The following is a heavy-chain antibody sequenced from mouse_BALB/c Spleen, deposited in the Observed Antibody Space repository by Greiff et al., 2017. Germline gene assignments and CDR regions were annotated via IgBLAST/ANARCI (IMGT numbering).Heavy chain of an antibody. CDR2: IDPETGGT. V-gene: IGHV1-15*01. Sequence: VQLQQSGAELVRPGASVTLSCKASGYTFTDYEMYWVKQTPVHGLEWIGAIDPETGGTAYNQKFKGKATLTADKSSSTAYMELRSLTSEDSAVYYCTRENLPAMDYWGQGTSVTVSS. D-gene: IGHD5-1*01. CDR3: TRENLPAMDY. CDR1: GYTFTDYE. J-gene: IGHJ4*01.